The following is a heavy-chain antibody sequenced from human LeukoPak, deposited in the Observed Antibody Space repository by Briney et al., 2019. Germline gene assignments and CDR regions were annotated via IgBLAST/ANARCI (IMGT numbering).Heavy chain of an antibody. CDR1: GFDFGDYT. Sequence: GVSLRLSCAVSGFDFGDYTMHWVRQPPGEGLEWVSLISWNSGSIKYTESVKGRFTISRDNSKNSLYLQMSSLRTEDTALYYCARDIYDSGDFRGDFWGQGTLVTVSS. CDR3: ARDIYDSGDFRGDF. V-gene: IGHV3-43*01. D-gene: IGHD3-22*01. CDR2: ISWNSGSI. J-gene: IGHJ4*02.